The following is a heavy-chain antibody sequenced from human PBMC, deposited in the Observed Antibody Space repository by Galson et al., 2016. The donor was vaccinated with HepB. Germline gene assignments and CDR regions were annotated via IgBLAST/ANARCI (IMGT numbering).Heavy chain of an antibody. D-gene: IGHD1-1*01. Sequence: SLRLSCAASGFTFSTYAMAWVRQAPGKGLEWVSGVSGSAVSTFYADSVRGRFTISRGNSKNTLYLQMNSLTAEDTAVYYCAKGVYNWNDEGVDYWGQGTLVTVSS. J-gene: IGHJ4*02. CDR3: AKGVYNWNDEGVDY. CDR2: VSGSAVST. V-gene: IGHV3-23*01. CDR1: GFTFSTYA.